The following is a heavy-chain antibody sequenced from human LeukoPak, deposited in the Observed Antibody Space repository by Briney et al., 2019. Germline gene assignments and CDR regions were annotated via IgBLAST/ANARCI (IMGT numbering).Heavy chain of an antibody. V-gene: IGHV5-51*02. CDR3: ACRDLTSTWSYP. Sequence: GESLKISCKGTGYSFRGYWTGWVRQMPGKGMEWMGVIYPGDSRTRYNPSLQGQVTISVDKSINTAYLEWVSLKASDTAMYYCACRDLTSTWSYPWGQGTLVTVSS. D-gene: IGHD2-2*01. CDR1: GYSFRGYW. CDR2: IYPGDSRT. J-gene: IGHJ5*02.